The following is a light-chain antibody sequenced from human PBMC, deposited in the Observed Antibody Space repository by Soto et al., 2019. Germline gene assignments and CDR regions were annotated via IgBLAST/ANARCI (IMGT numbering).Light chain of an antibody. CDR1: SSDVGSYNL. CDR3: CSYAGSSTHVV. Sequence: QSVLTQPASVSGSPGQSITISCPGTSSDVGSYNLVAWYQQHPNKAPKLMIYEVTKRPSGVSNRFSGSKSGNTASLTISGLQAEDEADYYCCSYAGSSTHVVFGGGTQLTVL. J-gene: IGLJ2*01. V-gene: IGLV2-23*02. CDR2: EVT.